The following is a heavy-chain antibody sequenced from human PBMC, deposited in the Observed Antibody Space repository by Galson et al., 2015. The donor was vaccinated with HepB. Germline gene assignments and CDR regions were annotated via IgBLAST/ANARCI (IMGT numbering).Heavy chain of an antibody. Sequence: SVKVSCKVSGYTLTELSMHWVRQAPGKGLEWMGGFDPEDGETTYAQKFQGRVTMTEDTSTDTAYMELSSLRSEDTAVYYCATALGIVGAPYFDYWGQGALVTVSS. J-gene: IGHJ4*02. V-gene: IGHV1-24*01. CDR2: FDPEDGET. CDR1: GYTLTELS. D-gene: IGHD1-26*01. CDR3: ATALGIVGAPYFDY.